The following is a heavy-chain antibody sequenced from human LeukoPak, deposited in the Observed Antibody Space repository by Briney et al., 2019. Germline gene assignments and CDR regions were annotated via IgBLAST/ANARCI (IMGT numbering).Heavy chain of an antibody. CDR1: GYTFTVYY. V-gene: IGHV1-2*02. Sequence: ASVRVSCKASGYTFTVYYMHWVRQAPGQGVEWMGWINPNSGGTKYAQKYQGRVTMTRDTTISTAYMEMSRLRSDDTAVYYCARGDFWSGYWDYGMDVWGQGTTVTVSS. D-gene: IGHD3-3*01. CDR3: ARGDFWSGYWDYGMDV. CDR2: INPNSGGT. J-gene: IGHJ6*02.